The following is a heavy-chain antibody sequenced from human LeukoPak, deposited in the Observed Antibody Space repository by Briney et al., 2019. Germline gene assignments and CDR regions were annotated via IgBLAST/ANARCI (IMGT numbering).Heavy chain of an antibody. V-gene: IGHV3-48*02. Sequence: PGGALRLSCAASGFAFSAYDMNWVRQAPGKGLEWVSYISSSYRTTYYADSVKGRFTISRDDAKNSLYLQMNSLRDEDTAVYYCAYSSSRNWYFDLWGRGTLVTVSS. J-gene: IGHJ2*01. D-gene: IGHD6-13*01. CDR1: GFAFSAYD. CDR2: ISSSYRTT. CDR3: AYSSSRNWYFDL.